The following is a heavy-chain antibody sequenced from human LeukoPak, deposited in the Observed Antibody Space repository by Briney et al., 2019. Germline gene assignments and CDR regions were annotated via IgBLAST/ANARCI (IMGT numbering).Heavy chain of an antibody. D-gene: IGHD6-19*01. V-gene: IGHV3-33*06. CDR1: GFTFSSYG. Sequence: GGSLRLSCTASGFTFSSYGMHWVRPAPGKGLEWVAVTWFDGSNKYYADSVKGRLTISRDNSKSTLYPQMNSLRAEDTAVYYCAKAVAATGHYYFGMDVWGQGTTVTVSS. CDR2: TWFDGSNK. J-gene: IGHJ6*02. CDR3: AKAVAATGHYYFGMDV.